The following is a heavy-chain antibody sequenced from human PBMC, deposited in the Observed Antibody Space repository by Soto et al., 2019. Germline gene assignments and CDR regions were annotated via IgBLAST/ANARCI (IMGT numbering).Heavy chain of an antibody. CDR1: GGSISSYY. D-gene: IGHD6-19*01. CDR2: IYYSGRT. J-gene: IGHJ3*02. V-gene: IGHV4-59*01. Sequence: SETLSLTCAVFGGSISSYYWSWIRQTPGKGLEWIGYIYYSGRTNYNPSLKSGVTISVDTSKTQLSLKLSSVTAADTAVYYCARESSRTDSSGWYMGAFDIWGQGTMGT. CDR3: ARESSRTDSSGWYMGAFDI.